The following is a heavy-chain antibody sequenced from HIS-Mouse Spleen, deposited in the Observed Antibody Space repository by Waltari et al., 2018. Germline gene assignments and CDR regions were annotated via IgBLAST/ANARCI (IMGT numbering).Heavy chain of an antibody. CDR3: ARGGIAAAGGPFDY. D-gene: IGHD6-13*01. CDR2: ISYDGSNK. Sequence: WVRQAPGKGLEWVAVISYDGSNKYYADSVKGRFTISRDNSKNTLYLQMNSLRAEDTAVYYCARGGIAAAGGPFDYWGQGTLVTVSS. J-gene: IGHJ4*02. V-gene: IGHV3-30-3*01.